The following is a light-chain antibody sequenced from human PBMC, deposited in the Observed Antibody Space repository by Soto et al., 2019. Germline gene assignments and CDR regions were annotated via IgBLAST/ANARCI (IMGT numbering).Light chain of an antibody. CDR1: SSNLGTYY. Sequence: QSVLIQPPSASGTPGRRVTLSCSGSSSNLGTYYVYWYQRLPGTAPKLIIYSNNQRPSGVPDRFSGSKSGTSASLAISGLRSEDEGDYFCAAWDDSLSGPVFGGGTKLTVL. CDR3: AAWDDSLSGPV. V-gene: IGLV1-47*02. J-gene: IGLJ3*02. CDR2: SNN.